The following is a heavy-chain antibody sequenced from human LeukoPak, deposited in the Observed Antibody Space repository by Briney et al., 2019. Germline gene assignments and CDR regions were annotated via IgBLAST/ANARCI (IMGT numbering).Heavy chain of an antibody. V-gene: IGHV4-39*02. J-gene: IGHJ6*02. Sequence: PSETLSLTCTVSNGSISSSSYFCDWIRQPPGQGLEWTGSASYGGTTYFNPSLKSRITISVDTSKTHFSLNLYSVTAADTAVYYCARRGTYSPAGLDVWGQGTTVTVSS. D-gene: IGHD1-26*01. CDR1: NGSISSSSYF. CDR3: ARRGTYSPAGLDV. CDR2: ASYGGTT.